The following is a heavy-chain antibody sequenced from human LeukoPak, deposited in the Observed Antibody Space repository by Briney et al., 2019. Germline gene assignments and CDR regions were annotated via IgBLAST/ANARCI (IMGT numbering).Heavy chain of an antibody. V-gene: IGHV3-74*01. CDR3: ARDLSHYYDSSGPFDY. D-gene: IGHD3-22*01. CDR1: GFVFSSYW. CDR2: IYTDGSYT. J-gene: IGHJ4*02. Sequence: GGSLRLSCAASGFVFSSYWMHWVRQAPGKWLVWVARIYTDGSYTNYADSVKGRFTISRDNSKNTLYLQMNSLRAEDTAVYYCARDLSHYYDSSGPFDYWGQGTLVTVSS.